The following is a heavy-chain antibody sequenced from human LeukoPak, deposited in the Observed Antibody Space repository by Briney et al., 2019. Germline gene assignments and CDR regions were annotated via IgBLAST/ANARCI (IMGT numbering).Heavy chain of an antibody. CDR3: AREREGYYGSGSYYIFDY. D-gene: IGHD3-10*01. CDR2: INHSGST. CDR1: GGSFSGYY. Sequence: SETLSLTCAVYGGSFSGYYWSWIRQPPGKGLEWIGEINHSGSTNSNPSLKSRVTISVDTSKNQFSLKLSSVTAADTAVYYCAREREGYYGSGSYYIFDYWGQGTLVTVSS. V-gene: IGHV4-34*01. J-gene: IGHJ4*02.